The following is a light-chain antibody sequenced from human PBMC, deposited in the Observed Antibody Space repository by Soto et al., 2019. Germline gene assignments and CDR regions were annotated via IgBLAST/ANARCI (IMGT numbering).Light chain of an antibody. CDR1: QRFGSSN. CDR3: QQYGNSPWT. V-gene: IGKV3-20*01. J-gene: IGKJ1*01. Sequence: EIVLTQSPGTLSLSPGDRGTLSCRASQRFGSSNLAWYQQKPGQAPRLLIYSTSSMATGIPDRFSGSGSGTDFTLTISRLEPEDFAVYYCQQYGNSPWTFGQGTKVEIK. CDR2: STS.